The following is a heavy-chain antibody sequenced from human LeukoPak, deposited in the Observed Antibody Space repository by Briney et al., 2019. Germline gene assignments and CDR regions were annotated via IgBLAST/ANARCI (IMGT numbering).Heavy chain of an antibody. V-gene: IGHV3-7*01. CDR1: GFTFSSYW. D-gene: IGHD5-12*01. J-gene: IGHJ4*02. Sequence: PGGSLRLSCAASGFTFSSYWMSWVRQAPGKGLEWVANIKQDGSEKYYVDSVKGRFTISRDNAKNSLYLQMNSLRAEDTAVYYCARDSHYSGYDYPLLYFDYWGQGTLVTVSS. CDR2: IKQDGSEK. CDR3: ARDSHYSGYDYPLLYFDY.